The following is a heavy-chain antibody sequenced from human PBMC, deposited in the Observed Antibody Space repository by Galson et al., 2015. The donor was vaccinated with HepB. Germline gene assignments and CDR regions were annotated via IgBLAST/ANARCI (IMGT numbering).Heavy chain of an antibody. J-gene: IGHJ4*02. CDR1: GFTFSSYW. D-gene: IGHD5-24*01. CDR2: INQDGSEK. V-gene: IGHV3-7*01. CDR3: ASELVEMATILTGSLDY. Sequence: SLRLSCAASGFTFSSYWMSWVRQAPGKGLEWVANINQDGSEKYYVDSVKGRFTISRDNAKNSLYLQMNSLRAEDTAVYYCASELVEMATILTGSLDYWGQGTLVTVSS.